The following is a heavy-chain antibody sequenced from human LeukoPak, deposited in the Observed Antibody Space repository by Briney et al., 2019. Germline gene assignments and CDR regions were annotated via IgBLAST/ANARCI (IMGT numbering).Heavy chain of an antibody. CDR1: GYNFNKYG. Sequence: GGSLRLSCVGSGYNFNKYGIHWVRLAPGKGLEWVAFITSDGSNEEYGDSVKGRFTISRDNAKTSLYLQMNSLRAEDTAVYYCAKVTGGERYFDWLTPKRGRDYYYYMDVWGKGTTVTVSS. V-gene: IGHV3-30*02. J-gene: IGHJ6*03. D-gene: IGHD3-9*01. CDR3: AKVTGGERYFDWLTPKRGRDYYYYMDV. CDR2: ITSDGSNE.